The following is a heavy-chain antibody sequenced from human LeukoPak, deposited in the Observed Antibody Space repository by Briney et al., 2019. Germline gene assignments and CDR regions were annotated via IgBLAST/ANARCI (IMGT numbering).Heavy chain of an antibody. CDR1: GYTFSSYG. CDR3: ARGRDYYYYMDV. Sequence: ASVKVSCKASGYTFSSYGINWVRQAPGQGLEWMGWISAYNGYTNYAQKLQGRVTVTTDTSTSTAYMELSSLRSEDTAVYYCARGRDYYYYMDVWGKGTTVTISS. J-gene: IGHJ6*03. V-gene: IGHV1-18*01. CDR2: ISAYNGYT.